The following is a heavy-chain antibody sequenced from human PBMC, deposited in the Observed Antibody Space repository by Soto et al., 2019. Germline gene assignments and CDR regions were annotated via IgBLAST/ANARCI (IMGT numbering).Heavy chain of an antibody. V-gene: IGHV1-18*01. D-gene: IGHD3-10*01. CDR2: ISVYNGNT. CDR3: ARGGYGSGRTYSYGMDV. Sequence: QVQLVQSGAEVKKPGASVKVSCKASGYTFTSYDISWVRQAPGQGLEWMGWISVYNGNTNYAQKLQGRVTMTTDTSTNTAYMELRSLRSDDTTVYYCARGGYGSGRTYSYGMDVWGQGTTVTVSS. CDR1: GYTFTSYD. J-gene: IGHJ6*02.